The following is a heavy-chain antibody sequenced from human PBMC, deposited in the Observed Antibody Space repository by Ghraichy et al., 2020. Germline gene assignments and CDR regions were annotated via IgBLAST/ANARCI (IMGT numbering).Heavy chain of an antibody. CDR2: IRFDGSDK. CDR3: ARGPAGIRFYFPY. D-gene: IGHD6-13*01. CDR1: GFTFSNYG. J-gene: IGHJ4*02. V-gene: IGHV3-30*02. Sequence: GGSLRLSCATSGFTFSNYGMHWVRQAPGKGLEWVAFIRFDGSDKYNADSVKGRFTISRDNSKNTLYLQMNSLRAEDTAVYYCARGPAGIRFYFPYWGQGTLVTVSS.